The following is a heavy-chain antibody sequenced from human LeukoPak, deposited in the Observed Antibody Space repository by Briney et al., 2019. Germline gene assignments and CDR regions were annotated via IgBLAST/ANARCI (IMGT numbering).Heavy chain of an antibody. CDR3: ARAILEWVLFGHPYYMDV. J-gene: IGHJ6*03. CDR1: GYSISSGYY. CDR2: IYHSGST. D-gene: IGHD3-3*01. Sequence: SETLSLTCTVSGYSISSGYYWGWIRQPPGKGLEWIGSIYHSGSTYYNPSLKSRVTISVDTSKNQFSLKLSSVTAADTAVYYCARAILEWVLFGHPYYMDVWGKGTTVTVSS. V-gene: IGHV4-38-2*02.